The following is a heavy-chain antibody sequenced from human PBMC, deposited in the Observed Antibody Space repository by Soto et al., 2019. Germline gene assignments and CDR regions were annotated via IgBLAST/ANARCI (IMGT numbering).Heavy chain of an antibody. V-gene: IGHV3-30*18. D-gene: IGHD6-13*01. CDR1: GFTFSSYG. Sequence: QVQLVESGGGVVQPGRSLRLSCAASGFTFSSYGMHWVRQAPGKGLEWVAVISYDGSNKYYADSVKGRFTISRDNSKNTLYLQMNSLRAEDTAVYYCAKDSLAAARWQSGWFDPWGQGTLVTVSS. CDR3: AKDSLAAARWQSGWFDP. J-gene: IGHJ5*02. CDR2: ISYDGSNK.